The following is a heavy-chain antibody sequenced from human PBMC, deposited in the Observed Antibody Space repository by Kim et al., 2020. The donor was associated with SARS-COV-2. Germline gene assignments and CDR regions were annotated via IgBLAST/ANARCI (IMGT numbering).Heavy chain of an antibody. V-gene: IGHV3-23*01. CDR3: AKDPVPYYGLADTSDYYLDS. D-gene: IGHD3-3*01. CDR1: GFIFRNYA. CDR2: ISAAGGKE. Sequence: GGSLRLSCAASGFIFRNYAMAWVHQAPGRGLEWVSVISAAGGKESYADSVKGRFIISRDNSKNTLFLHLSSLRAEDTAIYICAKDPVPYYGLADTSDYYLDSWGQGTLVTVSS. J-gene: IGHJ4*02.